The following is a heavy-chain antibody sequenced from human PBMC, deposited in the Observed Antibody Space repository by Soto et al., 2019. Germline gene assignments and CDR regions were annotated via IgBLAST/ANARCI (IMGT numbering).Heavy chain of an antibody. J-gene: IGHJ5*02. Sequence: QVQLVQSGAEEKTPGASVKISCKTSGYTFTTYAVHWVRQAPGQRLEWMGWIVTGNGDTRYSEKFQGRVFITRDTSATTAYMEMTRLTSEDTAVYYCARDGATVGTPRNWFDPWGQGTLVTVSS. V-gene: IGHV1-3*05. CDR2: IVTGNGDT. D-gene: IGHD2-15*01. CDR1: GYTFTTYA. CDR3: ARDGATVGTPRNWFDP.